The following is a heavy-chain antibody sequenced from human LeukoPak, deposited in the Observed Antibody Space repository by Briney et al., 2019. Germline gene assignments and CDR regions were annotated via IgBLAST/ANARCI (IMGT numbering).Heavy chain of an antibody. Sequence: SETLSLTCTVSGGSISSSSYYWGWIRQPPGKGLEWIGSIYYSGSTYYNPSLKSRVTISVDTSKNQFSLKLSSVTAADTAVYYCARHRGSSSLFDYWGQGTLVTVSS. CDR1: GGSISSSSYY. J-gene: IGHJ4*02. CDR3: ARHRGSSSLFDY. V-gene: IGHV4-39*01. D-gene: IGHD6-6*01. CDR2: IYYSGST.